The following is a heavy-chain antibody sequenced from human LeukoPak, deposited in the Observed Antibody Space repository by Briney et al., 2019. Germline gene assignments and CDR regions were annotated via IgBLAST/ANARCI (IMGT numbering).Heavy chain of an antibody. D-gene: IGHD3-10*01. J-gene: IGHJ1*01. CDR1: GGSVSSYY. CDR3: ASTAIGWFGELLSYFQH. V-gene: IGHV4-59*02. Sequence: PSETLSLTCTVSGGSVSSYYWSWIRQPPGKGLEWIGYIYYSGSTNYKPSLKSRVTISVDTPKNQFSLKLSSVTAADTAVYYRASTAIGWFGELLSYFQHWGRGTLVTVSS. CDR2: IYYSGST.